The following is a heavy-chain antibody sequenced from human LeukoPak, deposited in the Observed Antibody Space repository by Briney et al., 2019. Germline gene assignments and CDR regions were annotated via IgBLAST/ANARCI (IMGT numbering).Heavy chain of an antibody. V-gene: IGHV4-4*09. CDR2: IYTSGST. CDR1: GGSINNNY. D-gene: IGHD1-26*01. Sequence: SETLSLTCTVSGGSINNNYWSWIRQPPGKGLEWIGYIYTSGSTNYNPSLMSRVTISVDTSKNQFSLMLNSVTAADTAVYYCARHGLKLVGASTIYFDNWGRGILVTVSS. J-gene: IGHJ4*02. CDR3: ARHGLKLVGASTIYFDN.